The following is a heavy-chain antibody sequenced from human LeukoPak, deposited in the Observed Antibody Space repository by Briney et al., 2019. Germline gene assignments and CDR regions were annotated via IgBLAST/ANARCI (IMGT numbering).Heavy chain of an antibody. J-gene: IGHJ4*02. CDR3: AREYYYDSSGYLT. Sequence: GGSLRLSCAASGFTVSSNYMSWVRQAPGKGLEWVSVIYSGGRTYYADSVKGRFTISRDNSKNTLYLQMNSLRAEDTAVYYCAREYYYDSSGYLTWGQGTLVTVSS. CDR1: GFTVSSNY. V-gene: IGHV3-53*01. CDR2: IYSGGRT. D-gene: IGHD3-22*01.